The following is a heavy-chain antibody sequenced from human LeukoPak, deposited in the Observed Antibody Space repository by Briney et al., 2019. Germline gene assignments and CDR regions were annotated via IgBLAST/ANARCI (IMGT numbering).Heavy chain of an antibody. CDR1: GFDFNDFA. J-gene: IGHJ4*02. CDR2: MSGSGDTT. CDR3: AKDHVGIAMIAMVLDS. D-gene: IGHD5-18*01. Sequence: GGSLRLSCAASGFDFNDFAMTWVRQAPGKGLEWVSSMSGSGDTTEYAASVKGRFTISRDNAKKTLYLEMNSLRVEDTAIYYCAKDHVGIAMIAMVLDSWGQGTLVTVSS. V-gene: IGHV3-23*01.